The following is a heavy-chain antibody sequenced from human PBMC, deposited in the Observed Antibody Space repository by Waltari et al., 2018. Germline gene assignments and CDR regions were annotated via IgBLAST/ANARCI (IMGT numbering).Heavy chain of an antibody. CDR3: ARDLFVVPAASPLSN. V-gene: IGHV3-33*01. Sequence: QVQLVESGGGVVQPGRSLRLSCAASGFTFSSYGMHWVRQAPGKGLEWVAVRGYDGSNKYYADSVKGRFTISRDNSKNTRYLQMNSLRAEDTAVYYCARDLFVVPAASPLSNWGQGTLVTVSS. CDR1: GFTFSSYG. CDR2: RGYDGSNK. J-gene: IGHJ4*02. D-gene: IGHD2-2*01.